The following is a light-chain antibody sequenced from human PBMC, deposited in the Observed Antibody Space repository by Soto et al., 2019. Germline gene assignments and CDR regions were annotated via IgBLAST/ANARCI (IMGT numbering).Light chain of an antibody. CDR3: CSFVYTGTYL. Sequence: SVLPRPASVYESAGQSITICFTGTSNAVANNMFVSCYHQSPGKGPNLLIYEYRRRPPAVSNRFSASKSGNTASLTISGLQSVDYADYYCCSFVYTGTYLFGSGTKVTVL. CDR2: EYR. J-gene: IGLJ1*01. V-gene: IGLV2-23*01. CDR1: SNAVANNMF.